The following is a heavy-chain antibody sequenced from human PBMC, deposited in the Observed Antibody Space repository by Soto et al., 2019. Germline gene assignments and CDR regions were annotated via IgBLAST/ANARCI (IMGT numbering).Heavy chain of an antibody. Sequence: QVQLVQSGAEVKKPGASVKVSCKASGYTFASYTLHWVRQAPGQRFEWLGWISAGNGNTKSSQKFPHRVTFNRNTYASTESMALNSLSSEDTASCYCARVSLAPHTAIFYYDPCGQGSLVTVSS. CDR2: ISAGNGNT. V-gene: IGHV1-3*01. D-gene: IGHD2-21*02. CDR1: GYTFASYT. J-gene: IGHJ5*02. CDR3: ARVSLAPHTAIFYYDP.